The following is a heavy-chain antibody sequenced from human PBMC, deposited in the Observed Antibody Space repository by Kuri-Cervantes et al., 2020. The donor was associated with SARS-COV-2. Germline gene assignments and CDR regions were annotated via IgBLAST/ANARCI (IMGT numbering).Heavy chain of an antibody. Sequence: ASVKVSCKASGYTFTSYGINWVRQAPGQGLEWMGWINPNSGGTNYAQKFQGWVTMTRDTSISTAYMELSRLRSDDTAVYYCARGWDWGTLYFDYWGQGTLVTVSS. CDR1: GYTFTSYG. J-gene: IGHJ4*02. V-gene: IGHV1-2*04. CDR2: INPNSGGT. CDR3: ARGWDWGTLYFDY. D-gene: IGHD3/OR15-3a*01.